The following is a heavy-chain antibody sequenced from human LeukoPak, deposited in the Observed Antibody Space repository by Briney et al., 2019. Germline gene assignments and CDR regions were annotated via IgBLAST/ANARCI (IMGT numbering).Heavy chain of an antibody. CDR2: ISTYNGNI. D-gene: IGHD3-16*01. V-gene: IGHV1-18*04. CDR3: ARHLRKVTFGGVIAY. J-gene: IGHJ4*02. CDR1: NYTFTSYD. Sequence: GASVTLSCKALNYTFTSYDISWVRHAPGQGLEWMGWISTYNGNINYAQKFQGRVTFTAEASTSTAYMELTSLRSDDTAVYYCARHLRKVTFGGVIAYWGQGTLVTVSS.